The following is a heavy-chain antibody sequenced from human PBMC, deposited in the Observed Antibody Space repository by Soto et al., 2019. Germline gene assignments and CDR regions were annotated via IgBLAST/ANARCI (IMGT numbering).Heavy chain of an antibody. D-gene: IGHD3-10*01. V-gene: IGHV5-10-1*01. CDR2: IDPSDSYT. CDR1: GYSFTSYW. J-gene: IGHJ6*02. Sequence: GESLKISCKGSGYSFTSYWISWVRQMPGKGLEWMGRIDPSDSYTNYSPSFQGHVTISADKSISTAYLQWSSLKASDTAMYYCASNYGSGSYYNGGEYYYYGTDVWGQGTTVTVSS. CDR3: ASNYGSGSYYNGGEYYYYGTDV.